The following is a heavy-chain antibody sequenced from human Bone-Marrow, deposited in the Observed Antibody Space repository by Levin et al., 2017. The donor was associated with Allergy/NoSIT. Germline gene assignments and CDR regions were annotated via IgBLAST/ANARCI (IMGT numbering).Heavy chain of an antibody. V-gene: IGHV4-39*01. Sequence: KPSETLSLTCTVSNDSVSSDTFYWAWIRQPPGTGLEWIGSIFNSGSHFYTPSLYSRVTMSVDTSRNQFSLRLSSLTAADTAIYYCARHGFGSYETTGLTPLDYWGQGTLVIVSS. D-gene: IGHD4-11*01. CDR1: NDSVSSDTFY. CDR3: ARHGFGSYETTGLTPLDY. CDR2: IFNSGSH. J-gene: IGHJ4*02.